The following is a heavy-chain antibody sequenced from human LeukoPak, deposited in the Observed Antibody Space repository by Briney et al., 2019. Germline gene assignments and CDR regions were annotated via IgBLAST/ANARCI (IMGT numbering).Heavy chain of an antibody. V-gene: IGHV1-69*04. CDR2: IIPILGIA. CDR1: GGTFSSYA. D-gene: IGHD6-13*01. CDR3: ARDRTVSSSWGVGY. Sequence: SVKVSCKASGGTFSSYAISWVRQAPGQGLEWMGRIIPILGIANYAQKFQGRVTITADKSTSTAYMELRSLRSDDTAVYYCARDRTVSSSWGVGYWGQGTLVTVSS. J-gene: IGHJ4*02.